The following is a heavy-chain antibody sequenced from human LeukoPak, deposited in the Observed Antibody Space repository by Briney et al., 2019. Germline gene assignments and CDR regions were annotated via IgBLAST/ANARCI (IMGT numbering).Heavy chain of an antibody. CDR3: ARDLGLSVGVTPFAS. D-gene: IGHD1-26*01. CDR2: ISSSSSYI. CDR1: GFTFSSYS. Sequence: PGGSLRLSCAASGFTFSSYSMNWVRQAPGQGLEWVSFISSSSSYIYYADSVKGRFTISRDNSKDTLYLQMNSLRAEDTAVYYCARDLGLSVGVTPFASWGRGTLVTVSS. V-gene: IGHV3-21*04. J-gene: IGHJ4*02.